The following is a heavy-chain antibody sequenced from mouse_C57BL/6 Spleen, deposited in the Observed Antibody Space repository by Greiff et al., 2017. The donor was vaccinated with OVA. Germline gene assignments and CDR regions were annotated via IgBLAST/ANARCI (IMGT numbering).Heavy chain of an antibody. CDR2: IWSDGST. CDR3: ASYDYDGGGYAMDY. CDR1: GFSLTSSG. V-gene: IGHV2-6*03. J-gene: IGHJ4*01. Sequence: VMLVESGPGLVAPSQSLSITCTVSGFSLTSSGVHWVRQPPGKGLEWLVVIWSDGSTTYNSALKSRLSISKDNSKSQVFLKMNSLQTDDTAMYYCASYDYDGGGYAMDYWGQGTSVTVSS. D-gene: IGHD2-4*01.